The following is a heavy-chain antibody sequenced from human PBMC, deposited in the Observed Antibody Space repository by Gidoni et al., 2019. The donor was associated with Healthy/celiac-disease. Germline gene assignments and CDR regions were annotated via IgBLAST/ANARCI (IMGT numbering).Heavy chain of an antibody. V-gene: IGHV4-39*01. J-gene: IGHJ1*01. D-gene: IGHD3-10*01. CDR3: AGLEYGSGFEGYFQH. CDR1: GGSIRSSIDY. CDR2: IYYSGST. Sequence: QLQLQESGPGLVKPSTTLSPTCTVSGGSIRSSIDYWGWIPQPPGKGLEWIESIYYSGSTYYNPSLKSRVTISVDTSKNQFSLKLSSVTAADTAVYYCAGLEYGSGFEGYFQHWGQGTLVTVSS.